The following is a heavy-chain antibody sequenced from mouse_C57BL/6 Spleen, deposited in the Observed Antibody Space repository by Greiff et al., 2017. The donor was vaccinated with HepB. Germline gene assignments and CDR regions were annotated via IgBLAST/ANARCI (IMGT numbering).Heavy chain of an antibody. CDR2: ISDGGSYT. CDR3: ATDSSGYSFDY. J-gene: IGHJ2*01. V-gene: IGHV5-4*01. CDR1: GFTFSSYA. Sequence: EVQLVESGGGLVKPGGSLKLSCAASGFTFSSYAMSWVRQTPEKRLEWVATISDGGSYTYYPDNVKGRFTISRDNAKNNLYLQMSHLKSEDTAMYYCATDSSGYSFDYWGQGTTLTVSS. D-gene: IGHD3-2*02.